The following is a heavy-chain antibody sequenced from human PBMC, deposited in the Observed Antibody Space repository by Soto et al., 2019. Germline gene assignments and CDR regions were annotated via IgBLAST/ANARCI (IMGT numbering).Heavy chain of an antibody. Sequence: QVQLVQSGAEVKKPGASVKVSCKASGYTFTSYAMHWVRQAPGQRLEWMGWINAGNGNTKYSQKFQGRVTITRDTSASTAYRELSSLRSEDTDVYYCAGPYSCSPSRVDYCYYWGQGTLVTVSS. V-gene: IGHV1-3*01. CDR1: GYTFTSYA. J-gene: IGHJ4*02. D-gene: IGHD6-6*01. CDR2: INAGNGNT. CDR3: AGPYSCSPSRVDYCYY.